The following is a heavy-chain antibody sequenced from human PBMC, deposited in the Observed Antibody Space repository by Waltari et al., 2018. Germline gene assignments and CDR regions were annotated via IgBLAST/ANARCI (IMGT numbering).Heavy chain of an antibody. V-gene: IGHV3-48*01. J-gene: IGHJ4*02. CDR3: ARDTSSWYYFDY. D-gene: IGHD6-13*01. Sequence: EVQLVESGGGLVQPGGSLRLSCAASGFTFGSYSMNWVRQVPGKGVGWVSSISRSSSTIYSADSVKGRFTISRDNAKNSLYLQMNSLRAEDTAVYYCARDTSSWYYFDYWGQGTLVTVSS. CDR1: GFTFGSYS. CDR2: ISRSSSTI.